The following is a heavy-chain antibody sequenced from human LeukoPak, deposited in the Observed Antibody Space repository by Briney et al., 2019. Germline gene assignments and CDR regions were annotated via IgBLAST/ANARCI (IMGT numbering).Heavy chain of an antibody. J-gene: IGHJ4*02. D-gene: IGHD3-22*01. CDR3: ARQEFDYYDSSGYYAYYFDY. V-gene: IGHV4-39*01. Sequence: PSETLSLTCTVSGGSISSSSYYWGWIRQPPGKGLEWIGSIYYSGSTYYNPSLKSRVTISVDTSKNQFSLKLSSVTAADTAVYYCARQEFDYYDSSGYYAYYFDYWGQGTLVTVSS. CDR1: GGSISSSSYY. CDR2: IYYSGST.